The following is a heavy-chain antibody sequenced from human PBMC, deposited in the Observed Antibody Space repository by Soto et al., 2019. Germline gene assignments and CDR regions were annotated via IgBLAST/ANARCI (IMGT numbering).Heavy chain of an antibody. CDR1: GGSFSGYY. V-gene: IGHV4-34*01. CDR3: AREHLPLHSSGWFAY. Sequence: QVQLQQWGAGLLKPSETLSLTCAVYGGSFSGYYWSWIRQPPGKGLEWIGEINHSGSTNYNPSLKGQVTISVDQSKNQFSLKLSSVTAADTAVYYCAREHLPLHSSGWFAYWGQGTLVTVSS. D-gene: IGHD6-19*01. CDR2: INHSGST. J-gene: IGHJ4*02.